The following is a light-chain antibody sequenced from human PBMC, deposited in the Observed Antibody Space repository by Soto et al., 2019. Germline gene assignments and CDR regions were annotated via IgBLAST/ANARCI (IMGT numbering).Light chain of an antibody. Sequence: RKHAASASGVAGGRGSISCSGSSSNIGTNTVIWYQQLPGAAPKLLIYSDNQRPSGVPDRFSGSKSGTSASLAISGLQSEDEADYYCAAWDVSLVVFGGGTQLTVL. CDR3: AAWDVSLVV. J-gene: IGLJ2*01. V-gene: IGLV1-44*01. CDR1: SSNIGTNT. CDR2: SDN.